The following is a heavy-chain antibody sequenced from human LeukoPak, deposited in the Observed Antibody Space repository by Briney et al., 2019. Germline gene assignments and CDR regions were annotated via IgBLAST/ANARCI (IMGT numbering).Heavy chain of an antibody. J-gene: IGHJ4*02. CDR3: ARLYCMSAGCYEIY. CDR2: IYYNGST. CDR1: GGSISGYS. Sequence: SETLSLTCTVCGGSISGYSWSWIRQLPGKGLEYIGYIGYIYYNGSTNHNPSLKSRVTISLDSSKNVFSLRLTSVTAADTAIYYCARLYCMSAGCYEIYWGQGTLVTVSS. V-gene: IGHV4-59*08. D-gene: IGHD2-15*01.